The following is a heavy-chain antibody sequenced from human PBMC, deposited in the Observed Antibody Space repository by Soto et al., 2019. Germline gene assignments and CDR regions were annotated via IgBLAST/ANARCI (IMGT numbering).Heavy chain of an antibody. J-gene: IGHJ6*02. CDR3: ARVGGPWILYGMDV. D-gene: IGHD1-26*01. Sequence: QVQLQESGPGLVRPSQTLSLTCTVSGGYISSGDYYWRWIRQPPGKGLEWIGYIHYSGSTYYNPSLKSRVTISVDTSKNQFSLKLSSVTAADTAVYYCARVGGPWILYGMDVLGQGTTVTVSS. V-gene: IGHV4-30-4*01. CDR1: GGYISSGDYY. CDR2: IHYSGST.